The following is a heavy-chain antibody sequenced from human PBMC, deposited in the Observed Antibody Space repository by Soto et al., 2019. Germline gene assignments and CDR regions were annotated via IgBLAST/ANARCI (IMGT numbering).Heavy chain of an antibody. J-gene: IGHJ5*02. CDR3: ARDHVWFGELNNWFDP. Sequence: QVQLVESGGGVVQPGRSLRLSCAASGFTFSSYGMHWVRQAPGKGLEWVAVIWYDGSNKYYADSVKGRFTISRDNSKNRLYLQMNSLRAEDTAVYYCARDHVWFGELNNWFDPWGQGTLVTVSS. CDR2: IWYDGSNK. D-gene: IGHD3-10*01. CDR1: GFTFSSYG. V-gene: IGHV3-33*01.